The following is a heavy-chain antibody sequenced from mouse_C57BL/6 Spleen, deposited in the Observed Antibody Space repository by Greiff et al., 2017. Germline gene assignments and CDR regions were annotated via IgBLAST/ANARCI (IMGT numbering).Heavy chain of an antibody. Sequence: QVQLQQPGAELVRPGSSVKLSCKASGYTFTSYWMDWVKQRPGQGLEWIGNIYPSDSETHYNQKFKDKATLTVDKSSSTPYMQLSSLTSEDSAVYYCARSRETVVDRYFDVWGTGTTVTVSS. CDR2: IYPSDSET. J-gene: IGHJ1*03. CDR1: GYTFTSYW. D-gene: IGHD1-1*01. V-gene: IGHV1-61*01. CDR3: ARSRETVVDRYFDV.